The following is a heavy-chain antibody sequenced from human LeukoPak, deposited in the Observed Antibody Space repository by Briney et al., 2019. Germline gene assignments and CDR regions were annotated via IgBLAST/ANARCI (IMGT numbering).Heavy chain of an antibody. J-gene: IGHJ4*02. CDR1: GFTFSSHA. Sequence: PGGSLRLSCAASGFTFSSHAMSWVRQAPGKGLEWVSSIGGSGENTFYADAVKGRFTISRDNSKDTLYLQMNSPRAEDTAVYYCAKDLETINPTMDWGQGTLVTVSS. V-gene: IGHV3-23*01. CDR3: AKDLETINPTMD. D-gene: IGHD3-10*01. CDR2: IGGSGENT.